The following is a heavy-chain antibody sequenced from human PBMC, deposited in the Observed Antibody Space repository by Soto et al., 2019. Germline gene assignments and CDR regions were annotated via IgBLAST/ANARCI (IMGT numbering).Heavy chain of an antibody. V-gene: IGHV3-23*01. Sequence: QPGGSLRLSCAASGFAFSNNAMSWVRHAPGKGLELVSIVTNTGGDKLYADSVKGRFIISRDNSKSTLYLQMNSLRAEDSAIYYCARASGESYPGSRVFVSWGQGTRVTVSS. D-gene: IGHD3-10*01. J-gene: IGHJ4*02. CDR2: VTNTGGDK. CDR1: GFAFSNNA. CDR3: ARASGESYPGSRVFVS.